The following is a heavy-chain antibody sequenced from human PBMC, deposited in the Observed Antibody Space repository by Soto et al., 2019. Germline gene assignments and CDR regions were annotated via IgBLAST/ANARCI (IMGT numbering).Heavy chain of an antibody. CDR1: GGTFSSYT. CDR3: ASGRDGYTSLPYYFDY. Sequence: GASVKVSCKASGGTFSSYTISWVRQAPGQGLEWMGRIIPILGIANYAQKFQGRVTITADKSTSTAYMELSSLRSEDTAVYYCASGRDGYTSLPYYFDYRGQGTLVTVSS. J-gene: IGHJ4*02. V-gene: IGHV1-69*02. D-gene: IGHD5-12*01. CDR2: IIPILGIA.